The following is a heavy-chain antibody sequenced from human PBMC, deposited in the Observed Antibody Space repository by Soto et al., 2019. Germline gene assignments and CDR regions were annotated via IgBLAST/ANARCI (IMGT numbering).Heavy chain of an antibody. D-gene: IGHD3-3*01. CDR2: IYHIGIT. Sequence: QLQLQESGSGLVKPSQTLSLTCAVSGGSISSGGYSWTWIRQPPGKGLEWIGYIYHIGITYYHQSLKSLVTISVDRSKNQFSLKLSSVTAADTAMYYCASGPPFGRWGQGSLVTVSS. V-gene: IGHV4-30-2*01. J-gene: IGHJ4*02. CDR1: GGSISSGGYS. CDR3: ASGPPFGR.